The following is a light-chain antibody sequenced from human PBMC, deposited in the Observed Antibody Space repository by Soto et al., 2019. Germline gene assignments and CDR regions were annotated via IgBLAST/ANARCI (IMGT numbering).Light chain of an antibody. V-gene: IGKV3-20*01. J-gene: IGKJ1*01. CDR2: GAS. Sequence: EIVLTQSPGTLSLSPGERATLSCRASQSDSSSYLAWYQQKPGQAPRLPIHGASSRATGIPDRFSGSGSGTDFTLTISDVQPEDFAVYYCQQYGSLSWTFGQGTKVDIK. CDR3: QQYGSLSWT. CDR1: QSDSSSY.